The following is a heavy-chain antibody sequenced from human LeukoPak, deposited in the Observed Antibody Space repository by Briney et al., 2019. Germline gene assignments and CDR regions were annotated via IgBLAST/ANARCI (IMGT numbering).Heavy chain of an antibody. D-gene: IGHD4-17*01. CDR3: AKDGGGDYESYFDY. J-gene: IGHJ4*02. CDR1: GFTFSSYG. CDR2: IWYDGSNK. V-gene: IGHV3-33*06. Sequence: GGSLRLSSAASGFTFSSYGMQWVRQAPGKGLEWVAVIWYDGSNKYYADSVKGRFTISRDNSKNTLYLQMNSLRAEDTAVYYCAKDGGGDYESYFDYWGQGTLVTVSS.